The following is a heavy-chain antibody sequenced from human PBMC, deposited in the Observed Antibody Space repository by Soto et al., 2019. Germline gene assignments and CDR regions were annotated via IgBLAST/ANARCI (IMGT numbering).Heavy chain of an antibody. CDR2: IYYSGST. CDR3: ARHEVHDILTGYFVEFDY. V-gene: IGHV4-39*01. Sequence: PSETLSLTCTVCGGSISSSSYYWGWSRQPPGKGLERIGRIYYSGSTYYHPSLKRRATISVDTSKNQFSLKLSSVTAADTAVYYCARHEVHDILTGYFVEFDYWGQGTLVTVSS. D-gene: IGHD3-9*01. CDR1: GGSISSSSYY. J-gene: IGHJ4*02.